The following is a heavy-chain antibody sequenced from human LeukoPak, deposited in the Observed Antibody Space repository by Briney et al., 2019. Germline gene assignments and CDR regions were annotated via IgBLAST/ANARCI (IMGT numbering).Heavy chain of an antibody. Sequence: PGGSLRLSCAASGFTFSSYSMNWVRQAPGKGLEWVSSISSSSSYIYYADSVKGRFTISRDNAKNSLYLQMNSLRAEDTAVYYCAREVYCTNGVCYSSWGQGTTVTVSS. D-gene: IGHD2-8*01. CDR1: GFTFSSYS. CDR3: AREVYCTNGVCYSS. J-gene: IGHJ6*02. CDR2: ISSSSSYI. V-gene: IGHV3-21*01.